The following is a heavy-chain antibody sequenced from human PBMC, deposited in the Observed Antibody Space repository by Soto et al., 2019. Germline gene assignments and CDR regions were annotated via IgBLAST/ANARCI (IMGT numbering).Heavy chain of an antibody. CDR1: GYTFTSYG. CDR3: VRRHVSATGIDWFDP. Sequence: ASVKVFCKASGYTFTSYGIHWVRQAPGQRLECMGWINAANGDTKYSPKFQGRVTITRDTSGRTAYRELSSLRSEDTAVYYCVRRHVSATGIDWFDPWGQGTLVTVSS. D-gene: IGHD6-13*01. J-gene: IGHJ5*02. CDR2: INAANGDT. V-gene: IGHV1-3*01.